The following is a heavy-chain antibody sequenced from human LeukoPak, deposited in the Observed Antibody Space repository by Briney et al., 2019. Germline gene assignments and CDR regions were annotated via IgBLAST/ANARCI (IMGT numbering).Heavy chain of an antibody. CDR2: KYYRGRS. Sequence: SETLFLTCTVSGGSISDYCWSWIRQPPGKELEWSGYKYYRGRSNYNCSLRRGVTISVDTSKIQSSLKLSSVTAADTAAYYCARRRFDYYDSSGYYRPREYYSYYYYMDVWGKGTTVTISS. D-gene: IGHD3-22*01. V-gene: IGHV4-59*01. J-gene: IGHJ6*03. CDR3: ARRRFDYYDSSGYYRPREYYSYYYYMDV. CDR1: GGSISDYC.